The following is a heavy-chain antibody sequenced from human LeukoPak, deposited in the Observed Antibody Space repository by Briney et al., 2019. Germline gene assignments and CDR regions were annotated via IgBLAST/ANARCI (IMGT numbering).Heavy chain of an antibody. CDR1: GGSISSYD. V-gene: IGHV4-59*01. D-gene: IGHD2-2*01. Sequence: SEILSLTCTVSGGSISSYDWSWIRQPPGKGLEWIGYIYYSGSTNYNPSLKSRVTISVDTSKNQFSLKLSSVTAADTAVYYCARLTTIVVVPAAHDAFDIWGQGTMVTVS. CDR3: ARLTTIVVVPAAHDAFDI. CDR2: IYYSGST. J-gene: IGHJ3*02.